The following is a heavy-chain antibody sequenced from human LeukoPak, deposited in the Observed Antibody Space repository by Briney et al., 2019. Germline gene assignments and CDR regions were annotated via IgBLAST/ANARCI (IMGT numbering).Heavy chain of an antibody. CDR1: GFTFSTYA. Sequence: GGSLRLSCAASGFTFSTYAMHWVRQAPGKGLEWVSSISSSSSYIYYADSVKGRFTISRDNAKNSLYLQMNSLRAEDTAVYYCARDRSKDSSGYYPLDYWGQGTLVTVSS. CDR3: ARDRSKDSSGYYPLDY. D-gene: IGHD3-22*01. CDR2: ISSSSSYI. V-gene: IGHV3-21*01. J-gene: IGHJ4*02.